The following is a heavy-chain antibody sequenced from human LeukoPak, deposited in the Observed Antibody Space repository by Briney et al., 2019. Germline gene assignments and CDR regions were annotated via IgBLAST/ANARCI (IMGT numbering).Heavy chain of an antibody. D-gene: IGHD3-10*01. Sequence: SETLSLTCAVYGGSFSGYYWSWIRQPPGKGLEWIGEINHSGSTNYNPSLKSRVTISVDTSKNQFSLKLSSVTAADTAVYYCARGMGRYYGSGSYYKKVHNWFDPWGQGTLVTVSS. CDR3: ARGMGRYYGSGSYYKKVHNWFDP. CDR2: INHSGST. V-gene: IGHV4-34*01. J-gene: IGHJ5*02. CDR1: GGSFSGYY.